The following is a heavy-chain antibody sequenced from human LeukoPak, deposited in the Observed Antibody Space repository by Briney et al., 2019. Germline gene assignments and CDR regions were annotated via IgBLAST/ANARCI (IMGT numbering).Heavy chain of an antibody. CDR1: GFTFSSSA. V-gene: IGHV3-23*01. J-gene: IGHJ4*02. CDR2: ISASGGST. CDR3: AKDLSGNDY. Sequence: GGSLRLSCAASGFTFSSSAMTWVRQAPGKGLEWVSAISASGGSTYYADSVKGRFTISRDNSKKTLYLQMNSLRAEDTAVYYCAKDLSGNDYWGLGTLVTVSS.